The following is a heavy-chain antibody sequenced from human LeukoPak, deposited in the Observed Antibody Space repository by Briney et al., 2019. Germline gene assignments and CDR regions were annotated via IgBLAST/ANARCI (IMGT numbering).Heavy chain of an antibody. CDR3: AKGLQRTPYYYYGMDV. D-gene: IGHD2-2*01. CDR1: GFTFSDYA. J-gene: IGHJ6*02. CDR2: VTYSGAPT. Sequence: SGGSLRLSCAASGFTFSDYAMSWVRQAPGKGLEWVSAVTYSGAPTYYADSVKGRFTISGDTPKNTLYLQMNSLRVEDTAVYYCAKGLQRTPYYYYGMDVWGQGTTVTVSS. V-gene: IGHV3-23*01.